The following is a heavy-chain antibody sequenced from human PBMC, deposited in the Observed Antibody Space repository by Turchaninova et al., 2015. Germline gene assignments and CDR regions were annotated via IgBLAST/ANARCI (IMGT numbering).Heavy chain of an antibody. CDR3: AHSANGPFDY. D-gene: IGHD4/OR15-4a*01. V-gene: IGHV2-5*02. CDR1: GFSLSTTGMG. CDR2: IYWGDDK. Sequence: QITLKESGPTLVKPTQTLTLTCSFSGFSLSTTGMGVGWIRQPPGEALAWLACIYWGDDKRHRPSLKSRLTLTGDPSKNQVVLTITTVDPVDTATYYCAHSANGPFDYWGQGTLVTVSS. J-gene: IGHJ4*02.